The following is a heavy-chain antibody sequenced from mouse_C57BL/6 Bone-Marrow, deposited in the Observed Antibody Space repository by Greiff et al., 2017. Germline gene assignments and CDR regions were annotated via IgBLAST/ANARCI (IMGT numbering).Heavy chain of an antibody. CDR1: GYTFTTYG. Sequence: VQLQQSGAELARPAASVKLSCKASGYTFTTYGISWVKHRTGQGLGLIWEIYPRSGNTYYNEKFKGNATLTADKSPCTAYMELRSLTSEDSAVYVCAREGTGAEFAYWGQGTLVTVSA. CDR2: IYPRSGNT. CDR3: AREGTGAEFAY. V-gene: IGHV1-81*01. D-gene: IGHD4-1*01. J-gene: IGHJ3*01.